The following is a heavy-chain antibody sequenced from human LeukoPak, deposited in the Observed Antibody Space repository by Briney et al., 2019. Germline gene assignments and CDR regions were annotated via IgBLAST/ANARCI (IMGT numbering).Heavy chain of an antibody. D-gene: IGHD5-24*01. CDR2: MHYSGRT. V-gene: IGHV4-39*01. Sequence: SETLSLTCTVSGGSISSSDYYWAWIRQPPGKGLECIGGMHYSGRTYYTPSLKSRVTISLDTSKNQFSLNLNSVTAADTAVYYCARRRENLSWFDPWGRGTLVTVSS. CDR3: ARRRENLSWFDP. CDR1: GGSISSSDYY. J-gene: IGHJ5*02.